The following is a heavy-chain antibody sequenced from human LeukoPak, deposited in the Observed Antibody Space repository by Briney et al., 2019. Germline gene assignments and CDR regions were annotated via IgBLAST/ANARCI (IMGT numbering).Heavy chain of an antibody. D-gene: IGHD5-24*01. CDR3: ARHRDGYYDY. Sequence: GEFLKISCKGSGYTFTSYWIAWVRQMPGKGLEWMGIIYPGDSDIRYSPSFQGQVTISADKSITTAYLQWSSLKASDTAMYYCARHRDGYYDYWGQGTLVTVSS. V-gene: IGHV5-51*01. CDR1: GYTFTSYW. J-gene: IGHJ4*02. CDR2: IYPGDSDI.